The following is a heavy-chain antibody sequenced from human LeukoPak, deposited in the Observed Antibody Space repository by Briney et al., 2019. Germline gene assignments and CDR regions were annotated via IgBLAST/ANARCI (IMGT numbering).Heavy chain of an antibody. J-gene: IGHJ3*02. CDR2: IYYSGST. V-gene: IGHV4-61*05. D-gene: IGHD1-14*01. CDR1: GGSISSSSYY. Sequence: KASETLSLTCTVSGGSISSSSYYWSWIRQPPGKGLEWIGYIYYSGSTNYNPSLKSRVTISVDTSKNQFSLKLSSVTAADTAVYYCARQIEPLAVANAFDIWGQGTMVTVSS. CDR3: ARQIEPLAVANAFDI.